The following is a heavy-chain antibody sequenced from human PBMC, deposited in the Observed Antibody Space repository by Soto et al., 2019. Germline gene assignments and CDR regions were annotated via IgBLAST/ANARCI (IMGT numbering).Heavy chain of an antibody. CDR2: IWYDGSNK. CDR1: GFTFSSYG. J-gene: IGHJ4*02. CDR3: ARYDPSSWADSDY. V-gene: IGHV3-33*01. D-gene: IGHD6-13*01. Sequence: GGSLRLSCAASGFTFSSYGMHWVRQAPGKGLEWVAVIWYDGSNKYYADSVKGRFTISRDNSKNTLYLQMNSLTAEDTAVYSCARYDPSSWADSDYWGQGTLVTVSS.